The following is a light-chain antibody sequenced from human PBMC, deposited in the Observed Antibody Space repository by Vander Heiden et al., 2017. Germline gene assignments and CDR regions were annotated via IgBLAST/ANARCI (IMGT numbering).Light chain of an antibody. J-gene: IGLJ3*02. V-gene: IGLV1-44*01. CDR3: SAWDNSLNAWV. CDR2: SNN. Sequence: QTVQTQPPSASGTPGQTVTISCSGSRSNTGSRTVNWYQHIPGTAPKLLTYSNNHRPSGVPDRISASKSGTSASLAVSGLQSEDEVDYYCSAWDNSLNAWVFGGGTKLTVL. CDR1: RSNTGSRT.